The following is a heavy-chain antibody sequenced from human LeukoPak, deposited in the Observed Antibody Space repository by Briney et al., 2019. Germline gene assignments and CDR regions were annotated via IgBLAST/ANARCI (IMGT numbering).Heavy chain of an antibody. CDR3: AHSSGSYCNVRY. J-gene: IGHJ4*02. CDR2: IRYDGSNK. Sequence: GGSLRLSCAASGFTFSSYGMHWVRQAPGKGLEWVEFIRYDGSNKYYADSVKGRFTISRDNSKNTLYLQMNSLRAEDTAVYYCAHSSGSYCNVRYWGQGTLVTVSS. CDR1: GFTFSSYG. D-gene: IGHD3-10*01. V-gene: IGHV3-30*02.